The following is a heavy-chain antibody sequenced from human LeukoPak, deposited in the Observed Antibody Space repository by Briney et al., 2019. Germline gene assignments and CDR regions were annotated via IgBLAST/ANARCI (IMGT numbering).Heavy chain of an antibody. Sequence: SETLSLTCTVSGYSISSGFYWGWIRQPPGKGLEWIGSIYHSGSTHYNSSLKSRVTISVDTSKNQFSLKLSSVTAADTAVYYCAREPLGGWYVHFDYWGQGTLVTVSS. D-gene: IGHD6-19*01. V-gene: IGHV4-38-2*02. CDR1: GYSISSGFY. J-gene: IGHJ4*02. CDR2: IYHSGST. CDR3: AREPLGGWYVHFDY.